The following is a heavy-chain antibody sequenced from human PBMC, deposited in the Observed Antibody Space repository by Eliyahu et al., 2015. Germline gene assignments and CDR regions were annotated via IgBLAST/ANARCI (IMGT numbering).Heavy chain of an antibody. CDR1: GFSLSTSXVG. CDR2: IYWDDDK. J-gene: IGHJ4*02. D-gene: IGHD1-26*01. CDR3: AHIRGSYPERY. Sequence: QITLKESGPTLVKPTQTLTLTCXFPGFSLSTSXVGVGWIRQPPGKALEWLALIYWDDDKRYSPSLKSRLTITKDTSKNQVVLTMTNMDPVDTATYYCAHIRGSYPERYWGQGTLVTVSS. V-gene: IGHV2-5*02.